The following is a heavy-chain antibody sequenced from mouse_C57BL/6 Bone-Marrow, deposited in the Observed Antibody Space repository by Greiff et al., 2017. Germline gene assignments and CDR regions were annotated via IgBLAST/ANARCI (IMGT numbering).Heavy chain of an antibody. J-gene: IGHJ3*01. Sequence: QVHVKQPGTELVKPGASVKLSCKASGYTFTSYWMHWVKQRPGQGLEWIGNINPRNGGTNYNEKFKSKATLTVDKSSSTAYMQLSSLTSEDSAVYYCARWGYGGFAYWGQGTLVTVSA. CDR3: ARWGYGGFAY. CDR2: INPRNGGT. V-gene: IGHV1-53*01. CDR1: GYTFTSYW. D-gene: IGHD1-1*02.